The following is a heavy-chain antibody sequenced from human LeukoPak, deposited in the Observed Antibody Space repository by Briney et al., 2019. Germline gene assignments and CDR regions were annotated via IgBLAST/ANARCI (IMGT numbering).Heavy chain of an antibody. D-gene: IGHD5-12*01. CDR1: GDSVSSNSAA. Sequence: SQTLSLTCAISGDSVSSNSAAWNWIRQSPSRGLEWLGRTYYRSKWYNDYAVSVKGRITINPDTSKNQFSLQLNSVTPEDTAVYYCAREDSGYDYGLKYYYYYGMDVWGQGTTVTVSS. V-gene: IGHV6-1*01. CDR3: AREDSGYDYGLKYYYYYGMDV. J-gene: IGHJ6*02. CDR2: TYYRSKWYN.